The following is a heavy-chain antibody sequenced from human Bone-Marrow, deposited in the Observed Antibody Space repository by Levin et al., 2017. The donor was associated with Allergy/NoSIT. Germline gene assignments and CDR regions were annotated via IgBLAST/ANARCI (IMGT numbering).Heavy chain of an antibody. V-gene: IGHV1-2*02. Sequence: ASVKVSCKASGYTFTGHYILWVRQAPGQGLEWMGWINPYSGDTNYGKKFEGRVTMTRDTSLSTAYMELSRLRSDDTAVYYCASDQLHTTARGYYGMDVWGQGTTVIVSS. CDR1: GYTFTGHY. J-gene: IGHJ6*02. CDR3: ASDQLHTTARGYYGMDV. D-gene: IGHD6-6*01. CDR2: INPYSGDT.